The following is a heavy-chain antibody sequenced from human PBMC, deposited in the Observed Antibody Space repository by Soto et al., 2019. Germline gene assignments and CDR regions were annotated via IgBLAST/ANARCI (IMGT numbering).Heavy chain of an antibody. Sequence: ENLLHPCTGSGGPIIRSSNYWGWIRQPPGKGLEWIGSIYYSGSTYYNPSLKSRVTISVDTSKNQFSLKLSSVTAADTAVYYCARRGYYAISAFDIRGQGTMVT. D-gene: IGHD2-8*01. CDR1: GGPIIRSSNY. CDR2: IYYSGST. CDR3: ARRGYYAISAFDI. V-gene: IGHV4-39*01. J-gene: IGHJ3*02.